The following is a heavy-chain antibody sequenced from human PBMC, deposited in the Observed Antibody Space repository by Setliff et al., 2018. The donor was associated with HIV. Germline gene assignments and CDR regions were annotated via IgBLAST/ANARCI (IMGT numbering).Heavy chain of an antibody. J-gene: IGHJ4*02. Sequence: PSETLFLTCAVSGYSISSGCYWGWIRQPPGKGLEWIGSMYHTGSTYYSPSLNSRFTISVDTSKNQFSLKLSSVTGADTAVYYCARVSSVIELQGGDYFDSWGQGLLVTVSS. CDR2: MYHTGST. CDR3: ARVSSVIELQGGDYFDS. CDR1: GYSISSGCY. V-gene: IGHV4-38-2*01. D-gene: IGHD1-7*01.